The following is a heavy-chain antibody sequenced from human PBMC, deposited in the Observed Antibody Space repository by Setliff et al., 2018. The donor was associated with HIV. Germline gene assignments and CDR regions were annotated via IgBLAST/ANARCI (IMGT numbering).Heavy chain of an antibody. CDR1: GYSFTGYY. Sequence: SVKVSCKASGYSFTGYYIHWVRQAPGQGLEWMGGIIPIFGTTNYAQKFQGRVSITADASASTAYMELSSLRSEDTAVYYCARDNYYDSSGAIGYWGQGTLVTVSS. CDR3: ARDNYYDSSGAIGY. CDR2: IIPIFGTT. D-gene: IGHD3-22*01. J-gene: IGHJ4*02. V-gene: IGHV1-69*13.